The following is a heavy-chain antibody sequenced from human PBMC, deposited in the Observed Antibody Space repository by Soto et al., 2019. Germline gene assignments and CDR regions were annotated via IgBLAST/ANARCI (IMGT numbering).Heavy chain of an antibody. V-gene: IGHV4-59*01. J-gene: IGHJ5*02. CDR2: IYYSGST. D-gene: IGHD6-13*01. Sequence: ETLSLTCTVSGGSISSYYWSWIRQPPGKGLEWIGYIYYSGSTNYNPSLKSRVTISVDTSKNQFSLKLSSVTAADTAVYYCARDRDSSSWYHPAKTSVWFDPWGQGTMVTVSS. CDR1: GGSISSYY. CDR3: ARDRDSSSWYHPAKTSVWFDP.